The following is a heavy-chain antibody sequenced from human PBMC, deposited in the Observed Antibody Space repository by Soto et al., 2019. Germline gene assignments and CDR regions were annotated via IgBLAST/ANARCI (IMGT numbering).Heavy chain of an antibody. CDR2: IIPIFGTA. CDR3: ARVLADYDILTGYYFDY. Sequence: QVQLVQSGAEVKKPGSSVKVSCKASGGTFSSYAISWVRQAPGQGLEWMGGIIPIFGTANYAQKFQGRVTITAGESTSTAYMELSSLRSEDTAVYYCARVLADYDILTGYYFDYWGQGTLVTVSS. D-gene: IGHD3-9*01. CDR1: GGTFSSYA. J-gene: IGHJ4*02. V-gene: IGHV1-69*01.